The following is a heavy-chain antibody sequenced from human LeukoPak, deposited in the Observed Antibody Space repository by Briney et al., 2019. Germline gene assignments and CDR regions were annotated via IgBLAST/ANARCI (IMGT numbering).Heavy chain of an antibody. V-gene: IGHV3-48*03. CDR2: ISSSGSTI. CDR1: GFTFSSYE. CDR3: ARCGGLYYYDSSGLKACVDAFDI. J-gene: IGHJ3*02. Sequence: GGSLRLSCAASGFTFSSYEMNWVRQAPGKGLEWVSYISSSGSTIYYADSVKGRFTISRDNAKNSLYLQMNSLRAEDTAVYYCARCGGLYYYDSSGLKACVDAFDIWGQGTMVTVSS. D-gene: IGHD3-22*01.